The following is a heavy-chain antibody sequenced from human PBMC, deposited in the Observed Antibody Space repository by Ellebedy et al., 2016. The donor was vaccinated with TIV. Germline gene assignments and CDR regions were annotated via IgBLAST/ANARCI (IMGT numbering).Heavy chain of an antibody. D-gene: IGHD6-19*01. J-gene: IGHJ4*02. CDR2: INHSGST. CDR3: ARGRLGDY. Sequence: SETLSLXXAVYGGSFSGYYWSWIRQPPGKGLEWIGEINHSGSTNYNPSLKSRVTISVDTSKNQFSLKLSSVTAADTAVYYCARGRLGDYWGQGTLVTVSS. V-gene: IGHV4-34*01. CDR1: GGSFSGYY.